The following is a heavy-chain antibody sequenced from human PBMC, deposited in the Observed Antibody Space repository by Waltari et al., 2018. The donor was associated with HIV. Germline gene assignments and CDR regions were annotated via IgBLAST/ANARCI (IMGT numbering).Heavy chain of an antibody. CDR3: ARAPMTTVPFDP. D-gene: IGHD4-17*01. CDR1: GGTFSSYT. Sequence: QVQLVQSGAEVKKPGSSVKVSCKASGGTFSSYTISWVRQAPGQGLEWMGRIIPILGIANYAQKFQGRVTITADKSTSTAYMELSSLRSEDTAVYYCARAPMTTVPFDPWGQGTLVTVSS. CDR2: IIPILGIA. J-gene: IGHJ5*02. V-gene: IGHV1-69*02.